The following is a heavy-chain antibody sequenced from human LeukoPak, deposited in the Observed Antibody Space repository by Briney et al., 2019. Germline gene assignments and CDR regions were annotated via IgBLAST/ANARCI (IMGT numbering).Heavy chain of an antibody. CDR1: GFTVSSNY. CDR3: ARAGRRWGVHDSSGYHYAFDV. Sequence: GGSLRLSCAASGFTVSSNYMSWVRQAPGKGLEWVSVIYSGGSTYYADSVKGRFTISRDNSKNTLYLQMNSLRAEDTAVYYCARAGRRWGVHDSSGYHYAFDVWGQGTMVTVSS. D-gene: IGHD3-22*01. CDR2: IYSGGST. V-gene: IGHV3-66*01. J-gene: IGHJ3*01.